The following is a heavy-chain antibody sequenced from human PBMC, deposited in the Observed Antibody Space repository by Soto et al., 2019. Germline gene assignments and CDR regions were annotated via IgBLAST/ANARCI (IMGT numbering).Heavy chain of an antibody. CDR3: ARAYSYCSSTSCYTIHYYYGMDV. Sequence: GGSLRLSCAASGFTFSSHYMNWVRQAPGKGLEWVAVIYSGGATYYADSVKGRFTISRDNSKNTLYLQMNSLRAEDTAVYYCARAYSYCSSTSCYTIHYYYGMDVWGQGTTVTVSS. CDR2: IYSGGAT. J-gene: IGHJ6*02. D-gene: IGHD2-2*02. V-gene: IGHV3-53*01. CDR1: GFTFSSHY.